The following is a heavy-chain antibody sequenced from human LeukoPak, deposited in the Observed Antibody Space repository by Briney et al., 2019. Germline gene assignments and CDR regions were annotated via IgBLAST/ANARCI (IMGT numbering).Heavy chain of an antibody. D-gene: IGHD5-24*01. J-gene: IGHJ4*02. CDR1: GGSISGSSYY. V-gene: IGHV4-39*02. CDR3: AREDRDGYNSDY. CDR2: IYYSGST. Sequence: SETLSLTCTVSGGSISGSSYYWGWIRQPPGKGLEWIGSIYYSGSTYYNPSLKSRVTISVDTSKNQFSLKLSSVTAADTAVYYCAREDRDGYNSDYWGQGTLVTVSS.